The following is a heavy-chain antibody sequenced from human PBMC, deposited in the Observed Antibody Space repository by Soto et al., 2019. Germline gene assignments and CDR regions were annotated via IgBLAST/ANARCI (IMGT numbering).Heavy chain of an antibody. CDR1: GFTFSSYS. D-gene: IGHD2-2*01. CDR2: ISSSSSYI. V-gene: IGHV3-21*01. Sequence: PGGSLRLSCAASGFTFSSYSMNWVRQAPGKGLEWVSSISSSSSYIYYADSVKGRFTISRDNAKNSLYLQMNSLRAEDTAVYYCAREKDIVVVPAAFYGMDVWGQGTTVTVSS. J-gene: IGHJ6*02. CDR3: AREKDIVVVPAAFYGMDV.